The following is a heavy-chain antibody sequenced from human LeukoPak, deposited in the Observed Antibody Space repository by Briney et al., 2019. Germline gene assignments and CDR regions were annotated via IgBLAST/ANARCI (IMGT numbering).Heavy chain of an antibody. Sequence: GGSLRLSCAASGFTFSSYSMNWVRQAPGKGLEWVSSISSSSSYIYYADSVKGRFTISRDNAKNSLYLQMNSLRAEDTAVYYCARDHRLSGSYDAFDIWGQGTMVTVSS. CDR1: GFTFSSYS. J-gene: IGHJ3*02. CDR2: ISSSSSYI. V-gene: IGHV3-21*01. CDR3: ARDHRLSGSYDAFDI. D-gene: IGHD1-26*01.